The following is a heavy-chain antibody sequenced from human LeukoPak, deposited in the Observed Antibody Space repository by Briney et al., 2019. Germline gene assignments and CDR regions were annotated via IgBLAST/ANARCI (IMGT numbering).Heavy chain of an antibody. Sequence: GGSLRLSCAASGFTFSSYWMSWVRQAPGKGLEWVANIKQDGSEKYYVDSVKGRFTISRDNAKNSLYLQMSSLRAEDTAVYYCARRGSSCYYRTPFDYWGQGTLVTVSS. CDR1: GFTFSSYW. J-gene: IGHJ4*02. D-gene: IGHD3-22*01. V-gene: IGHV3-7*01. CDR3: ARRGSSCYYRTPFDY. CDR2: IKQDGSEK.